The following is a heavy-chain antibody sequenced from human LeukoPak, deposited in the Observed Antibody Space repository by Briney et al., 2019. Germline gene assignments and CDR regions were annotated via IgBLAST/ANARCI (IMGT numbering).Heavy chain of an antibody. V-gene: IGHV3-7*01. D-gene: IGHD6-19*01. Sequence: GGSLRLSCAASGFPFSSHWLSWFRQSPGKGLEWVAHISHDGSEKHYVDSVKGRFTISRDNARNSQFLQMNSLRVDDTAVYYCASGGGWVFFNWSQGTLVTVSS. CDR2: ISHDGSEK. CDR1: GFPFSSHW. J-gene: IGHJ4*02. CDR3: ASGGGWVFFN.